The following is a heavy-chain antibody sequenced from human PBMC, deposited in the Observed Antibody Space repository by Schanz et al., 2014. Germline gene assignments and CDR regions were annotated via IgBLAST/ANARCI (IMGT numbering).Heavy chain of an antibody. CDR3: ARYYETSYYPLYYCDY. D-gene: IGHD3-22*01. V-gene: IGHV3-66*01. CDR1: GFTVSSNY. Sequence: EVQLVESGGGLVQPGGSLRLSCAASGFTVSSNYMSWVRQAPGKGLEWVSVIYSGGSTYYADSVKGRFTISRDNSKNTXXLQMNSLRXXDXXXXXXARYYETSYYPLYYCDYWGQGTLVTVSS. J-gene: IGHJ4*02. CDR2: IYSGGST.